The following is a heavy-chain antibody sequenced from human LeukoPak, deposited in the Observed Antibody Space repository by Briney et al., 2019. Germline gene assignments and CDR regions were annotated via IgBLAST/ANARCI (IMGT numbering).Heavy chain of an antibody. D-gene: IGHD2-15*01. V-gene: IGHV4-39*01. CDR3: ARGYCSGGSCWDP. CDR1: GGSISSSSYY. Sequence: SETLSLTCTVSGGSISSSSYYWGWIRQSPGKGLEWIGSIYYSGSTYYNPSLKSRVTISVDTSKNQFSLKLSSVTAADTAVYYCARGYCSGGSCWDPWGQGTLVTVSS. CDR2: IYYSGST. J-gene: IGHJ5*02.